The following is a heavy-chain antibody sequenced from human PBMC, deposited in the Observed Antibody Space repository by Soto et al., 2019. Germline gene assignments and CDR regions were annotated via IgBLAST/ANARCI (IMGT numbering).Heavy chain of an antibody. CDR1: GGSISSYY. V-gene: IGHV4-59*01. J-gene: IGHJ5*02. CDR3: ARPAGSGSGSGWFDP. Sequence: QVQLQESGPGLVKPSETLSLTCTVSGGSISSYYWSWIRQPPGKGLEWIGYISYRGSTNYNPSLKSRVTISVHPSKNQFSLQLTAVTAADTAVYYCARPAGSGSGSGWFDPWGQGTLVTVSS. CDR2: ISYRGST. D-gene: IGHD3-10*01.